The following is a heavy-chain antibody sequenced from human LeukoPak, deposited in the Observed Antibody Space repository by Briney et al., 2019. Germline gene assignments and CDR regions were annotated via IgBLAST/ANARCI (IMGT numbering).Heavy chain of an antibody. V-gene: IGHV3-30*03. Sequence: GGSLRLSCAASGFTFSSYGMHWVRQAPGKGLEWVAVISYDGSNKYYADSVKGRFTISRDNSKNSLYLQMNSLRGEDTAVYYCARDSPVIAVAGGDYWGQGTLVTVSS. D-gene: IGHD6-19*01. CDR1: GFTFSSYG. CDR3: ARDSPVIAVAGGDY. CDR2: ISYDGSNK. J-gene: IGHJ4*02.